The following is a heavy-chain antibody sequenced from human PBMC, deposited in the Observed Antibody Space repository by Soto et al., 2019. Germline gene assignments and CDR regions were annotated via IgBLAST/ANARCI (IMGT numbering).Heavy chain of an antibody. D-gene: IGHD4-17*01. Sequence: GASVKVFCKASGYTFTTYAMHWVRQAPGQRLKWMGWINAGNGNTKYSQKFQGRVTITRDTSASTAYMELSSLRSEDTAVYYCARDWGTTTVSLNWFDPWGQGTLVTVSS. CDR2: INAGNGNT. CDR3: ARDWGTTTVSLNWFDP. CDR1: GYTFTTYA. V-gene: IGHV1-3*01. J-gene: IGHJ5*02.